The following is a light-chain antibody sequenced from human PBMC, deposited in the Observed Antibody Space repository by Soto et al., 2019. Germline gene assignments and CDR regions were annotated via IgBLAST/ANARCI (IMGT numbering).Light chain of an antibody. Sequence: QAVVTQEPSLTVSPGGTVTLTCGSSTGAVTSGHYPYWFQQKPGQAPRTLIYDTSNKHSWTPGRFSGSLLAGKAALTLSGARPVDEDEYYCVLSHSRARVFARGTNLPVL. CDR2: DTS. CDR3: VLSHSRARV. CDR1: TGAVTSGHY. J-gene: IGLJ2*01. V-gene: IGLV7-46*01.